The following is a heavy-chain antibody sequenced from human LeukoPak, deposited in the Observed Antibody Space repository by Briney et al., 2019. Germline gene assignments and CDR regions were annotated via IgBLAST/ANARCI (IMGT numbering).Heavy chain of an antibody. CDR3: ADWGPN. CDR2: TYYRSKWFT. Sequence: SQTLSLTFVISGETVSSNSAEWNWLRQSPSRGLEWLGRTYYRSKWFTESAPSVKGRITITPYSSKNQFSLELNSATPEGTAVYYCADWGPNWGLGTRVTVSS. J-gene: IGHJ1*01. V-gene: IGHV6-1*01. D-gene: IGHD7-27*01. CDR1: GETVSSNSAE.